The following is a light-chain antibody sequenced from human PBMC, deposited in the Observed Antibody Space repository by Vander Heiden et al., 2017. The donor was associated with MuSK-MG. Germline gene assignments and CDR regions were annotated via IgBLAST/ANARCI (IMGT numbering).Light chain of an antibody. CDR3: QQRSNWPPLT. V-gene: IGKV3-11*01. CDR2: DAS. Sequence: EIVLTQFRATLSLSPGEGATLSWRAREGVRNDIAWYQHQPGQPPRLLIYDASNSATAAPARFSGSGSGTDFTLTISSLEPEDFAVYFCQQRSNWPPLTFGGGTRVDIK. J-gene: IGKJ4*01. CDR1: EGVRND.